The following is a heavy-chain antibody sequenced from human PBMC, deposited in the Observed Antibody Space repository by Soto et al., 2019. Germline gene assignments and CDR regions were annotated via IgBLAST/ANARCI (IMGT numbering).Heavy chain of an antibody. CDR3: ARDRAAAGHAWFDP. V-gene: IGHV4-59*01. D-gene: IGHD6-13*01. CDR1: GGSISSYY. CDR2: IYYSGST. J-gene: IGHJ5*02. Sequence: PSETLSLTCTVSGGSISSYYWSWIRQPPGKGLEWIGYIYYSGSTNYNPSLKSRVTISVDTSKNQFSLKLSSVTAADTAVYYCARDRAAAGHAWFDPWGQGTLVTVSS.